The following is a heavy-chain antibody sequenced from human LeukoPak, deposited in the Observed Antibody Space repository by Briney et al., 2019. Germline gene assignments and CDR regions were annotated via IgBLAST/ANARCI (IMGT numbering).Heavy chain of an antibody. Sequence: GGSLRLSCAASGFTFSSYGMHWVRQAPGKGLEWVAVISYDGSNKYYADSVKGRFTISRDNSKNTLYLQMNSLRAEDTAMYYCAKDLSRAITMIDAFDIWGQGTMVTVSS. CDR1: GFTFSSYG. V-gene: IGHV3-30*18. CDR3: AKDLSRAITMIDAFDI. CDR2: ISYDGSNK. J-gene: IGHJ3*02. D-gene: IGHD3-22*01.